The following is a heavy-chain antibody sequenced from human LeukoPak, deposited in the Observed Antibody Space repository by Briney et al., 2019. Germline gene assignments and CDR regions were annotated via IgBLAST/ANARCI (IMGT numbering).Heavy chain of an antibody. Sequence: PGGSLRLSCAASGFTVSSTYMSWVRQAPGKGLEWVSVIYSGGSTYYADSVKGRFTISRDNSKNTLYLQMNSLRAEDTAVYYCASANSRSWPHVYEHWPQGTLVTVSS. CDR2: IYSGGST. CDR1: GFTVSSTY. J-gene: IGHJ1*01. D-gene: IGHD6-13*01. V-gene: IGHV3-53*01. CDR3: ASANSRSWPHVYEH.